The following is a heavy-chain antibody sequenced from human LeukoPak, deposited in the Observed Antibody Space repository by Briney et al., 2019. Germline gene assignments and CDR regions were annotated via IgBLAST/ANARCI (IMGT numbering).Heavy chain of an antibody. CDR2: IWYDRSNK. D-gene: IGHD6-19*01. J-gene: IGHJ3*02. Sequence: GGSLRLSCAASGFTFSSYGMHWVRQAPGKGLEWVAVIWYDRSNKYYADSVKGRFTISRDNSKNTLYLQMNSLRAEETAVYYCARDRRAVAVYDAFDIWGQGTMVTVSS. CDR3: ARDRRAVAVYDAFDI. V-gene: IGHV3-33*01. CDR1: GFTFSSYG.